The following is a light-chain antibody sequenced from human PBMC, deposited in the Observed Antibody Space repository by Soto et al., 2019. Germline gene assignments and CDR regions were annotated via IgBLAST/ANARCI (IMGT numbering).Light chain of an antibody. CDR2: DAS. J-gene: IGKJ4*01. Sequence: DIQMTQSPSTLSVFIGDRISITCRASQNIGSWLAWYQQKPGKAPKLLIYDASFLERGVPSRFSGSGSGTEFTLTISSMQPDDFATHYCQQYNSNFLSFGGGTKVEVK. V-gene: IGKV1-5*01. CDR1: QNIGSW. CDR3: QQYNSNFLS.